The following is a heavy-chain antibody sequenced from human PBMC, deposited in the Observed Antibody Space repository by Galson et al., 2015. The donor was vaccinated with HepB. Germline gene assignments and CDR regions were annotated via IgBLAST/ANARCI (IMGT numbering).Heavy chain of an antibody. CDR2: IYSSGLT. CDR3: AKGGNLYYYYMDV. D-gene: IGHD1-14*01. V-gene: IGHV3-53*01. CDR1: GFTVSSTY. Sequence: SLRLSCAASGFTVSSTYMSWVRQAPGRGLEWVSVIYSSGLTYYPDSVKGRFTVSRDNSQNTLYLQMNSLRAEDTAVYYCAKGGNLYYYYMDVWGKGTTVTVSS. J-gene: IGHJ6*03.